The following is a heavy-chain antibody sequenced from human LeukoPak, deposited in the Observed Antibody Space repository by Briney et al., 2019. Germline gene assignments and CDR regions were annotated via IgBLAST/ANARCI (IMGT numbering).Heavy chain of an antibody. CDR3: AKLYSSSWYFIDY. CDR2: ISVSGSST. Sequence: GGSLRLSCAASGFTFSSYAMSWVRQAPGKGLECVSTISVSGSSTYYADSVKGRLTISRDNSKNTLYLQMNSLRAEDTAVYYCAKLYSSSWYFIDYWGQGTLVTVSS. D-gene: IGHD6-13*01. CDR1: GFTFSSYA. V-gene: IGHV3-23*01. J-gene: IGHJ4*02.